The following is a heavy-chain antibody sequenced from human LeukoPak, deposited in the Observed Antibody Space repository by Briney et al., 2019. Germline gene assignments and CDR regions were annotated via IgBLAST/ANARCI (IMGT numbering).Heavy chain of an antibody. CDR3: VRGRYSSGWFKDKNWFDP. CDR1: GASFSDYY. D-gene: IGHD6-19*01. J-gene: IGHJ5*02. V-gene: IGHV4-34*01. Sequence: SETLSLTCAVYGASFSDYYWSFIRQPPGKGLEWIGEIHHSGNTNYNPSLKSRVTISVDTSKNQFSLNLTSVTAADTAVYYCVRGRYSSGWFKDKNWFDPWGQGIPVTVSS. CDR2: IHHSGNT.